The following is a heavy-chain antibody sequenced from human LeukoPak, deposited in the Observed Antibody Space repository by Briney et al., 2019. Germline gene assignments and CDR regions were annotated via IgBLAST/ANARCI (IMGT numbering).Heavy chain of an antibody. CDR3: AKDPVIVATGIDY. J-gene: IGHJ4*02. CDR1: GFTFADYA. CDR2: ISWNSGSI. D-gene: IGHD5-12*01. V-gene: IGHV3-9*01. Sequence: PGGSLRLSCAASGFTFADYAMHWVRQAPGKGLEWVSGISWNSGSIGYVDSVKGRFTISRDNAKNSLYLQMNSLRAEDTALYYCAKDPVIVATGIDYWGQGTLVTVSS.